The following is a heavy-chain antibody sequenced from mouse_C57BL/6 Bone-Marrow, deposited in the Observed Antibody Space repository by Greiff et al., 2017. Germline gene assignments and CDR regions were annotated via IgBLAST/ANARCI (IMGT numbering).Heavy chain of an antibody. J-gene: IGHJ2*01. CDR1: GFNIKGDY. Sequence: VQLQQSGAELVRPGASVKLSCTASGFNIKGDYIHWVKQRPEQGLERIGWIDPEIGDTEYASKFQGKATITSDTSSNTAYLQLSSLTSEDTAVYYCSSFDGNYFDFWGQGTPLTVAS. CDR3: SSFDGNYFDF. V-gene: IGHV14-4*01. D-gene: IGHD2-3*01. CDR2: IDPEIGDT.